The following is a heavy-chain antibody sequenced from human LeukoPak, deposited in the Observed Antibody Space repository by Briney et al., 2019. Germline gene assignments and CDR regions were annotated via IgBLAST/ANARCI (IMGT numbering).Heavy chain of an antibody. V-gene: IGHV4-39*01. CDR1: GGSISSSPYN. D-gene: IGHD2-15*01. CDR2: ISYSINT. CDR3: ARRGSGSRGDFDY. J-gene: IGHJ4*02. Sequence: SETLSLTCTVSGGSISSSPYNWGWIRQPPGKGLELIGTISYSINTYYNPSLKSRVTISVDTSKNQFSLNLSSVTAADTAVYYCARRGSGSRGDFDYWGQGTLVTVSS.